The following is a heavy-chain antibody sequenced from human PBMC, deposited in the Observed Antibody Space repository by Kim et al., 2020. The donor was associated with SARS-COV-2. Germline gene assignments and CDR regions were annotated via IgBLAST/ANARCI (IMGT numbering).Heavy chain of an antibody. CDR3: AKAKTQLPNNYYYYGMDV. V-gene: IGHV3-30*18. CDR2: ISYDGSNK. Sequence: GGSLRLSCAASGFTFSSYGMHWVRQAPGKGLEWVAVISYDGSNKYYADSVKGRFTISRDNSKNTLYLQMNSLRAEDTAVYYCAKAKTQLPNNYYYYGMDVWGQGTTVTVSS. CDR1: GFTFSSYG. J-gene: IGHJ6*02. D-gene: IGHD2-2*01.